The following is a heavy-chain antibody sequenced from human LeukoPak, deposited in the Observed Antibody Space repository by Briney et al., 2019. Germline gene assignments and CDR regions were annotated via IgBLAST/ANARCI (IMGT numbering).Heavy chain of an antibody. CDR3: AREKSDAFDI. CDR2: IWYDGSDK. Sequence: GGSLRLSCAASGSTFSSYGMHWVRQAPGKGLEWVAVIWYDGSDKYYADSVKGRFTISRDNSKNTLFLQMNSLRAEDTAVYYCAREKSDAFDIWGQGTMVTVAS. J-gene: IGHJ3*02. CDR1: GSTFSSYG. V-gene: IGHV3-33*01.